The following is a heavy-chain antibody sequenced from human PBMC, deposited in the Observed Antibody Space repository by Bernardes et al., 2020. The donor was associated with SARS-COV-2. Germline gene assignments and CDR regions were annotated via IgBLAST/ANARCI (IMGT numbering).Heavy chain of an antibody. V-gene: IGHV4-39*01. CDR1: GGSISSSSYY. CDR3: ARDPGLFFTGSFYS. J-gene: IGHJ4*02. CDR2: IYYSGST. Sequence: ETLSLTCTVSGGSISSSSYYWGWIRQPPGKGLEWIGSIYYSGSTYYNPSLKSRVTISVDTSKNQFSLKLSSVTAADTAVYYCARDPGLFFTGSFYSWGQGMLVTVSS.